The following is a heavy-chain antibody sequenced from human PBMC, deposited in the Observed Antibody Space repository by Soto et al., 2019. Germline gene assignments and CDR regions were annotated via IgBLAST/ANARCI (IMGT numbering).Heavy chain of an antibody. CDR3: AHRRGASTTGEAFDI. D-gene: IGHD1-1*01. Sequence: HITVKESGPTLVTPTQALTLTCTFPGFSFSTSGAGVAWIRQSPGKALERLALIFWNDDKRYTPSLNSMLTITKDTSKNQVVLTISNLDPVDTATYFCAHRRGASTTGEAFDIWGLGTKVTVSS. CDR1: GFSFSTSGAG. CDR2: IFWNDDK. J-gene: IGHJ3*02. V-gene: IGHV2-5*01.